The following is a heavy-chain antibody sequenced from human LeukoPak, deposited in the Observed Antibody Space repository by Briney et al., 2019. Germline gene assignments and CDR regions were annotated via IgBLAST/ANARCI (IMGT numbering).Heavy chain of an antibody. Sequence: HPGGSLRLSCAASGFTFSSYGMPWVRQAPGKGLEWVAVISYDGSNKYYADSVKGRFTISRDNSKNTLYLQMNSLRAEDTAVYYCAKDGPAMVRGVIGPWGQGTLVTVSS. D-gene: IGHD3-10*01. V-gene: IGHV3-30*18. CDR3: AKDGPAMVRGVIGP. CDR2: ISYDGSNK. J-gene: IGHJ5*02. CDR1: GFTFSSYG.